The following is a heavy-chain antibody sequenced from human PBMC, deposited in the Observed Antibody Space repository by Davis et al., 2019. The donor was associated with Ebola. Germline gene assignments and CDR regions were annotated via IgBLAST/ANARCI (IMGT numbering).Heavy chain of an antibody. CDR3: ARAWGSSGWYDY. CDR2: INHSGST. V-gene: IGHV4-34*01. D-gene: IGHD6-19*01. CDR1: GGSFSGYY. Sequence: PSETLSLTCAVYGGSFSGYYWSWIRQPPGKGLEWIGEINHSGSTNYNPSLKSRVTISVDTSKNQFSLKLSSVTAADTAVYYCARAWGSSGWYDYWGQGTLVTVSS. J-gene: IGHJ4*02.